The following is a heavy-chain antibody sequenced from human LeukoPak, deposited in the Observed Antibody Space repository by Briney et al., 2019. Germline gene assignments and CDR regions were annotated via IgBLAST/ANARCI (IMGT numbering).Heavy chain of an antibody. V-gene: IGHV1-46*01. J-gene: IGHJ3*02. Sequence: GALVKVSCKASGGTFSSYAISWVRQAPGQGLEWMGIINPSGGSTSYAQKFQGRVTMTRDTSTSTVYMELSSLRSEDTAVYYCASGITGTHNAFDIWGQGTMVTVSS. CDR2: INPSGGST. D-gene: IGHD1-7*01. CDR3: ASGITGTHNAFDI. CDR1: GGTFSSYA.